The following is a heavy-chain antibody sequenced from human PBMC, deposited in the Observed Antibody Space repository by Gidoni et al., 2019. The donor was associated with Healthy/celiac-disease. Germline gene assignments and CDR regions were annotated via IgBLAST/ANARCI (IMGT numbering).Heavy chain of an antibody. J-gene: IGHJ4*02. CDR3: AAGTLADY. CDR1: GGTFSRYA. CDR2: IIPIFGTA. Sequence: QVPLVQSGAEVKKPGSSVKLSCKATGGTFSRYAISCVRQAPGQVIEWMGGIIPIFGTANYAQKFQGRVTITADESTSTAYMELSSLRSEDTAVYYCAAGTLADYWGQGTLVTVSS. D-gene: IGHD6-13*01. V-gene: IGHV1-69*01.